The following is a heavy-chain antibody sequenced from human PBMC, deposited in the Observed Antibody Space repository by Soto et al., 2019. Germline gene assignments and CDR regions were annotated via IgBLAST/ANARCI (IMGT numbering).Heavy chain of an antibody. CDR1: AYSFTSYD. V-gene: IGHV1-46*01. D-gene: IGHD2-2*01. Sequence: SLKASCKGSAYSFTSYDIHWLRQHNKQGLDLMGIINPTGGSTDYAQKLQGLFTLTIETSTSTGSIGLSSMRFEHAAVSDAERDLPAADYRGQGTLVTVTS. CDR2: INPTGGST. CDR3: ERDLPAADY. J-gene: IGHJ4*02.